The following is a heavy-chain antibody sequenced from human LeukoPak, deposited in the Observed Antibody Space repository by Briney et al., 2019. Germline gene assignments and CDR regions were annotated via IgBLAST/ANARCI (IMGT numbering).Heavy chain of an antibody. Sequence: GGSLRLSCVASGFTFSRFELNWVRQAPGKGLEWVSHISTGTYIAYADSVKGRFTISRENARNSLYLEMNSLRVEDTAIYYCARDPRTVRIWGQGTLVTVSS. CDR3: ARDPRTVRI. CDR1: GFTFSRFE. CDR2: ISTGTYI. J-gene: IGHJ4*02. V-gene: IGHV3-48*03. D-gene: IGHD1-1*01.